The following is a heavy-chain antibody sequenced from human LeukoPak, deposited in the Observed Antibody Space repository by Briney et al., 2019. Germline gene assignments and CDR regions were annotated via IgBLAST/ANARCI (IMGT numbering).Heavy chain of an antibody. CDR1: GGSISSSRYY. V-gene: IGHV4-39*01. CDR3: ASPREMATIYDAFDV. J-gene: IGHJ3*01. CDR2: IYYNEDT. Sequence: RTSETLSLTCTVSGGSISSSRYYWGWIRQAPGKGLEWIGTIYYNEDTYYNPSLKSRVTISVDTSKNQFSLKLSSVTAADTAVYYCASPREMATIYDAFDVWGQGTMVTVSS. D-gene: IGHD5-24*01.